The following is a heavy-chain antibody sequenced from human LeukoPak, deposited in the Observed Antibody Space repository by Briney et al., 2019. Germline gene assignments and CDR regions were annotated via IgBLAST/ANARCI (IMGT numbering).Heavy chain of an antibody. CDR3: ARGLGLRLYYYYYYMDV. Sequence: SETLSLTCAVYGGSFSGCYWSWIRQPPGKGLEWIGEINHSGSTNYNPSLKSRVTISVDTSKNQFSLKLSSVTAADTAVYYCARGLGLRLYYYYYYMDVWGKGTTVTVSS. CDR2: INHSGST. V-gene: IGHV4-34*01. CDR1: GGSFSGCY. D-gene: IGHD5-12*01. J-gene: IGHJ6*03.